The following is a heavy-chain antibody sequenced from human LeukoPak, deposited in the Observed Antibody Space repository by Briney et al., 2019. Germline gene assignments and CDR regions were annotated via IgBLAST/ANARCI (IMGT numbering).Heavy chain of an antibody. CDR1: GGSISSYY. CDR3: ARGFRGDNFDY. Sequence: SSETLSLTCTVSGGSISSYYWTWIRQPAGKGLEWIGRIYTSGSTNYNPSLKSRVTISVDTSKNQFFLKLRSVTAADTAVYYCARGFRGDNFDYWGQGTLVTVSS. D-gene: IGHD7-27*01. V-gene: IGHV4-4*07. J-gene: IGHJ4*02. CDR2: IYTSGST.